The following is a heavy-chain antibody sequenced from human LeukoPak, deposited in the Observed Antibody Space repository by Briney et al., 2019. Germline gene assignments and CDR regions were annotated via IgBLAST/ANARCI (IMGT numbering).Heavy chain of an antibody. CDR2: IWYDGSNK. CDR1: GFIFSSYG. Sequence: GRSLRLSCAASGFIFSSYGMHWVRQAPGKGLEWVAVIWYDGSNKYYADSVKGRFIISRDNSKNTLYLQMNSLRAEDTAVYYCARDNHYYGSGSYDYWGQGTLVTVSS. CDR3: ARDNHYYGSGSYDY. J-gene: IGHJ4*02. V-gene: IGHV3-33*01. D-gene: IGHD3-10*01.